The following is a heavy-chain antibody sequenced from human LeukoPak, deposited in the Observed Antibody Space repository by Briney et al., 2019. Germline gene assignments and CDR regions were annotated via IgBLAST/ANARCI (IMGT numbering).Heavy chain of an antibody. J-gene: IGHJ4*02. D-gene: IGHD3-22*01. CDR2: ISWNSGSM. Sequence: PGGSLRLSCAASGSTFDDYAMHWVRQAPGKGLEWVSGISWNSGSMGYADSVKGRFTISRDNARNSLYLQMNSLRAEDTALYYCAKGYYYDSSGMGYWGQGTLVTVSS. CDR1: GSTFDDYA. V-gene: IGHV3-9*01. CDR3: AKGYYYDSSGMGY.